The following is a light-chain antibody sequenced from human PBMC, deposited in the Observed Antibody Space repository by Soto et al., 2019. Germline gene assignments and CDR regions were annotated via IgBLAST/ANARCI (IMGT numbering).Light chain of an antibody. J-gene: IGKJ3*01. CDR2: GAS. CDR3: QQYNDWPPL. CDR1: QSVSSN. Sequence: EIVMTQSPATQCVSPGERATLSCRASQSVSSNLAWYQQKSGQAPRLLIYGASTRATGIPARFSGSGSGTEFTLTISSLQSEDFAVYYCQQYNDWPPLFGPGTKVDIK. V-gene: IGKV3-15*01.